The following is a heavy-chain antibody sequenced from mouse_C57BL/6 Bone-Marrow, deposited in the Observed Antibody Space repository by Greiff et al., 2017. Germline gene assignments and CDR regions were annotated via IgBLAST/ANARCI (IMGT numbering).Heavy chain of an antibody. Sequence: VKLQESGPGLVAPSQSLSITCTVSGFSLTSYGVDWVRQPPGKGLEWLGVIWGGGSTNYTSALMSRLSISKDNSTSRVFLKMNSLQTDDTAMYYCAIIYYYGSSYGGFAYWGQGTLVTVSA. J-gene: IGHJ3*01. D-gene: IGHD1-1*01. V-gene: IGHV2-9*01. CDR1: GFSLTSYG. CDR3: AIIYYYGSSYGGFAY. CDR2: IWGGGST.